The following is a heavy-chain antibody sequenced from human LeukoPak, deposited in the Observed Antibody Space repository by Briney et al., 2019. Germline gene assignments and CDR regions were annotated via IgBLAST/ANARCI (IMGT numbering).Heavy chain of an antibody. V-gene: IGHV3-74*01. CDR3: AKDAAYYYYMDV. Sequence: GGSLRLSCAASGFTFSSYSMNWVRQAPGKGLVWVSRINSDGSSTSYADSVKGRFTISRDNAKNTLYLQMNSLRAEDTAVYYCAKDAAYYYYMDVWGKGTTVTVSS. CDR2: INSDGSST. D-gene: IGHD2-15*01. J-gene: IGHJ6*03. CDR1: GFTFSSYS.